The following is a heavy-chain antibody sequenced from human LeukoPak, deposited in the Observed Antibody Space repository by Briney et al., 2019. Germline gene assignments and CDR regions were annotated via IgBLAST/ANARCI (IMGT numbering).Heavy chain of an antibody. CDR2: INHSGST. CDR3: ARGRYGSGSYYDDY. D-gene: IGHD3-10*01. CDR1: GGSFCGYY. J-gene: IGHJ4*02. V-gene: IGHV4-34*01. Sequence: SETLSLTCAVYGGSFCGYYSSWIRQPPGKGLEWIGEINHSGSTNYNPSLKSRVTISVDTSKNQFSLKLSSVTAADTAVYYCARGRYGSGSYYDDYWGQGTLVTVSS.